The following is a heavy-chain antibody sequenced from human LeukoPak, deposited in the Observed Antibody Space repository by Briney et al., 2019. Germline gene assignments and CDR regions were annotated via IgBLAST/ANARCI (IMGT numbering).Heavy chain of an antibody. CDR2: ISTDGSII. CDR3: VRGDWGSGY. CDR1: GFSITNHW. Sequence: GSLRLSCAASGFSITNHWMHWVRQAPGKGLVWVSCISTDGSIIRYADSVKGRFTISRDSAKNTLYLQMNSLRAEDTAVYYCVRGDWGSGYWGQGTLVTVSS. V-gene: IGHV3-74*01. D-gene: IGHD7-27*01. J-gene: IGHJ4*02.